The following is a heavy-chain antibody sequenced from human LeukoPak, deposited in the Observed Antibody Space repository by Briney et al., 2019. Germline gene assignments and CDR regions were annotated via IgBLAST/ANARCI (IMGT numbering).Heavy chain of an antibody. J-gene: IGHJ5*02. CDR3: ARDGGWGPRRFDP. D-gene: IGHD6-19*01. CDR2: INPNSGGT. V-gene: IGHV1-2*02. Sequence: ASVKDSCKASGYTFTGYYMHWVRQAPGQGLEWMGWINPNSGGTNYAQKFQGRVTMTRDTSISTAYMELSRLRSDDTAVYYCARDGGWGPRRFDPWGQGTLVTVSS. CDR1: GYTFTGYY.